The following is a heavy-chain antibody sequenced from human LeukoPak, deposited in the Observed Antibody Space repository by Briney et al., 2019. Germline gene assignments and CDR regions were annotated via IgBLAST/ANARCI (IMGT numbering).Heavy chain of an antibody. V-gene: IGHV3-23*01. D-gene: IGHD2-21*02. Sequence: GGSLRLSCAASGFTFRSYAMTWVRQAPGKGLEWVSSISDSGTSTYYADSVKGRFTISRDNSKNTLYLQMNSLRAEDTAVYYCAKQVCGADCYYCYGMDIWGQGTTVTVSS. J-gene: IGHJ6*02. CDR3: AKQVCGADCYYCYGMDI. CDR1: GFTFRSYA. CDR2: ISDSGTST.